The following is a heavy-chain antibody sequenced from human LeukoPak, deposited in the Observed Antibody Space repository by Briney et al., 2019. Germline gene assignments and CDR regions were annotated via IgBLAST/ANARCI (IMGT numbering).Heavy chain of an antibody. CDR3: ARILMGNYFDSSGYYHI. CDR2: INPNSGGT. Sequence: GASVKVSCKASGYTFIHYFVHWVRQAPGQGLEWMGWINPNSGGTEYAQKFKGRVTMTSDTSISTAYMELSRLRPNDTAVYYCARILMGNYFDSSGYYHIWGQGTMVIVSS. D-gene: IGHD3-22*01. J-gene: IGHJ3*02. V-gene: IGHV1-2*02. CDR1: GYTFIHYF.